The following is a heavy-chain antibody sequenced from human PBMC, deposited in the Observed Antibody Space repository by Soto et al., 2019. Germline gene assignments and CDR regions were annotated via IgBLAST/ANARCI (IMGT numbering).Heavy chain of an antibody. CDR1: GFTFSTYG. D-gene: IGHD3-3*01. J-gene: IGHJ4*02. V-gene: IGHV3-30*18. Sequence: QVQLVESGGGVVQPGRSLRLSCAASGFTFSTYGMHWVRQAPGKGLEWVALISYDGSNQLYADSVKGRFTISRDNSKNTLYLRMNSLRAEATAGYYCAKVYEGYWGQGTLVTVSS. CDR3: AKVYEGY. CDR2: ISYDGSNQ.